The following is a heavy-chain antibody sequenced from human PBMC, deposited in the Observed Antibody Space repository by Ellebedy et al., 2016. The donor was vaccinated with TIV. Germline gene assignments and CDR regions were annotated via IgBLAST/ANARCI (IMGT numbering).Heavy chain of an antibody. CDR2: ISIDGGAI. J-gene: IGHJ6*02. V-gene: IGHV3-11*01. CDR3: ARGMVAAASYGMDV. Sequence: GESLKISCAASGFTFGDYYMTWIRQAPGKGLEWISYISIDGGAIYYADSVKGRFTISRDNAAHSLYLQINSLSADDTAVYHCARGMVAAASYGMDVWGQGTTVTVS. D-gene: IGHD6-25*01. CDR1: GFTFGDYY.